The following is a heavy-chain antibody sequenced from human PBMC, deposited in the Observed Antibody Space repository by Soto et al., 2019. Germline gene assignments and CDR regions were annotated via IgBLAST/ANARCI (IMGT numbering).Heavy chain of an antibody. V-gene: IGHV1-69*01. CDR2: IIPILGTP. Sequence: QVQLVQSGAEVKEPGSSVKVSCKASGGTFSSYSISWVRQAPGQGLEWMGGIIPILGTPQYARKFQGRVTITADESTTTAYMVLSRLRSEDSAVYYCAPRLSISGAVMSWFDPWGRGALVTVSS. D-gene: IGHD3-3*01. CDR3: APRLSISGAVMSWFDP. CDR1: GGTFSSYS. J-gene: IGHJ5*01.